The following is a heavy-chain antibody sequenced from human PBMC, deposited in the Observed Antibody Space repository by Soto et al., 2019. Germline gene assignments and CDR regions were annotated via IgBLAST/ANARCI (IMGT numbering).Heavy chain of an antibody. CDR3: AHSLKADYGDYAPFDY. V-gene: IGHV2-5*02. D-gene: IGHD4-17*01. J-gene: IGHJ4*02. Sequence: QITLKESGPTLVKPTQTLTLTCTFSGFSLSTSGVGVGWIRQPPGKALEWLALIYWDDDKRYSPSLKSRLTITKDTSKNQVVLTMTNMDPVDTATYYCAHSLKADYGDYAPFDYWGPGTLVTVSS. CDR2: IYWDDDK. CDR1: GFSLSTSGVG.